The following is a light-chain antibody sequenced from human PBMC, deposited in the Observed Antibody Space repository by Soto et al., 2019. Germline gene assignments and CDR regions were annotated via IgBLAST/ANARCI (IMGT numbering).Light chain of an antibody. Sequence: EIVMTQSPATLSVSPGENATLSCRASQSISRNLAWYRQKPGQTPRLLIYDASTRATGVPARFRGSGSGTDFTLTISSLQSEDFAVYSCQQYSNWPLFGPGTKVDI. CDR3: QQYSNWPL. CDR1: QSISRN. V-gene: IGKV3-15*01. J-gene: IGKJ3*01. CDR2: DAS.